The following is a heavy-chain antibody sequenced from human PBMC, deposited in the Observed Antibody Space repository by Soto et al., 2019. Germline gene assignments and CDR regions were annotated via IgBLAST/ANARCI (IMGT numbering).Heavy chain of an antibody. J-gene: IGHJ6*02. D-gene: IGHD5-18*01. CDR2: ISADNGNT. CDR1: GGTFSSYG. V-gene: IGHV1-18*01. CDR3: ARDGVDTATGYYYGMDV. Sequence: ASVKVSCKASGGTFSSYGISWVRQAPGQGLEWMGWISADNGNTNYAQKLQGRVTMTTDTSTSTAYMELRSLRSDDTAVYYCARDGVDTATGYYYGMDVWGQGTTVTVSS.